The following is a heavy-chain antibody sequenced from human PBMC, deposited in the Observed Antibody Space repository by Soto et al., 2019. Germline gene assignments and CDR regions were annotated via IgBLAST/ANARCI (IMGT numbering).Heavy chain of an antibody. CDR3: ATHRSGRFLEWLPEGSLGY. CDR2: FDPEDGET. J-gene: IGHJ4*02. Sequence: LVKVSCKVSGYTLTDVSMQWVRQAHGKGLEWMGGFDPEDGETIYAQKFQGRVTMTEDTATGTAYMELSSLRSEDTAVYYCATHRSGRFLEWLPEGSLGYWGKGTLVTVSS. D-gene: IGHD3-3*01. CDR1: GYTLTDVS. V-gene: IGHV1-24*01.